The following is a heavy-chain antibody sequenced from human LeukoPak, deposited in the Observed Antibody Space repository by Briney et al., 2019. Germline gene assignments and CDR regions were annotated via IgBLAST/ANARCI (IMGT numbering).Heavy chain of an antibody. CDR1: GYSISSGYY. D-gene: IGHD3-3*01. CDR3: ARHPRAFWSGYGGKWFDP. Sequence: SETLSLTCSVSGYSISSGYYWGWIRQPPGKGLEWIGSIFHTGTTYYNPSLESRVTISVDTSKNQFSLKLSSVTAADTAVYYCARHPRAFWSGYGGKWFDPWGQGTLVTVSS. V-gene: IGHV4-38-2*02. J-gene: IGHJ5*02. CDR2: IFHTGTT.